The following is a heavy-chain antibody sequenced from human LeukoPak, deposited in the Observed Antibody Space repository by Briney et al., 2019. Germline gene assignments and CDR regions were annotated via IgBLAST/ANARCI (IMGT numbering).Heavy chain of an antibody. CDR1: GFTFSSYE. CDR2: ISSSGSTI. CDR3: ARDSARYNDY. D-gene: IGHD1-1*01. V-gene: IGHV3-48*03. Sequence: GGSLRLSCAASGFTFSSYEMNWVRQAPGKGLEWVSYISSSGSTIYYADSVKGRFTISRDNAKNSLYLQMNSLRAEGTAVYYCARDSARYNDYWGQGTLVTVSS. J-gene: IGHJ4*02.